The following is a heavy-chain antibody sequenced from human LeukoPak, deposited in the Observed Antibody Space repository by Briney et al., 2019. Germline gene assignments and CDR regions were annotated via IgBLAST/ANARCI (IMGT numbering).Heavy chain of an antibody. CDR1: GGTFSSYA. Sequence: ASVKVSCKAPGGTFSSYAISWVRQAPGQGLEWMGRIIPILGIANYAQKFQGRVTITADKSTSTAYMELSSLRSEDTAVYYCARENYYDSSGYYFWGQGTLVTVSS. CDR2: IIPILGIA. V-gene: IGHV1-69*04. J-gene: IGHJ4*02. D-gene: IGHD3-22*01. CDR3: ARENYYDSSGYYF.